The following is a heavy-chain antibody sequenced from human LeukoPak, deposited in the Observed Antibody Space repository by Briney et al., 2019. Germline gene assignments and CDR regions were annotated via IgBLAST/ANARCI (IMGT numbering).Heavy chain of an antibody. D-gene: IGHD2-21*02. CDR1: GGSISSGDYY. CDR3: ARTCGGDCSNFDC. CDR2: IYYSGST. V-gene: IGHV4-30-4*01. Sequence: SETLSLTCTVSGGSISSGDYYWSWIRQPPGKGLEWIGYIYYSGSTYYNPSLKSRVTISVDTSKNQFSLKLSSVTAADTAVYYCARTCGGDCSNFDCWGQGTLVTVSS. J-gene: IGHJ4*02.